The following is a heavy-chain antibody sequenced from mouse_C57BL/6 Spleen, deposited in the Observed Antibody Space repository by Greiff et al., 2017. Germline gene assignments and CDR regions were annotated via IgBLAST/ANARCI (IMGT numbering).Heavy chain of an antibody. V-gene: IGHV5-9*01. CDR1: GFTFSSYT. CDR3: ARHYYGSSYGWYFDV. D-gene: IGHD1-1*01. J-gene: IGHJ1*03. Sequence: EVKLVESGGGLVKPGGSLKLSCAASGFTFSSYTMSWVRQTPETRLEWVATISGGGGNPYYPDSVKGRFPISRDNAKNTLYLQMSSLRSEDTALYYCARHYYGSSYGWYFDVWGTGTTVTVSS. CDR2: ISGGGGNP.